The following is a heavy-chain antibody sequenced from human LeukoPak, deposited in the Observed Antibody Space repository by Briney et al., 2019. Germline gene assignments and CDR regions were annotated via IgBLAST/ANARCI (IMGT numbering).Heavy chain of an antibody. CDR1: GYSINNYW. D-gene: IGHD2-15*01. J-gene: IGHJ5*02. CDR3: ARQEYCSGGSCYTWFDP. CDR2: IYPADSDI. V-gene: IGHV5-51*01. Sequence: GESLKISCKGSGYSINNYWIGWVRQMPGKGLEWMGIIYPADSDIRYSPSFQGQVTISADKSISTAYLQWSSLKASDTAMYYCARQEYCSGGSCYTWFDPWGQGALVIVSS.